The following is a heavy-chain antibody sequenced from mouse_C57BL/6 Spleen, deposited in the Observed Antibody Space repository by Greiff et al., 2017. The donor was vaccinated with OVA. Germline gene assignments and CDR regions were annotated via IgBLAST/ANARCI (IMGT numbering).Heavy chain of an antibody. CDR3: ARLPAYYYGSSYGGYFDV. D-gene: IGHD1-1*01. CDR1: GFTFSSYT. Sequence: EVKLVESGGGLVKPGGSLKLSCAASGFTFSSYTMSWVRQTPEKRLEWVATISGGGGNTYYPDSVKGRFTISRDNAKNTLYLQMSSLRSEDTALYYCARLPAYYYGSSYGGYFDVWGTGTTVTVSS. V-gene: IGHV5-9*01. CDR2: ISGGGGNT. J-gene: IGHJ1*03.